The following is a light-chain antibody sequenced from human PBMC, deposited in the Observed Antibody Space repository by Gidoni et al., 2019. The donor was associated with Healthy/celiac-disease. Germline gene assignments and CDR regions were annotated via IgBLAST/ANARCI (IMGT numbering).Light chain of an antibody. Sequence: QSVLTQPPSVSGAPGKRVTISCTGSSSNIGAGYDVHWYQQLPGTAPNLLIYGNSNRPSGVPDRFSGSKSGTSASLAITGLQAEDEADYYCQSYDSSLSGSGVFGGGTKLTVL. CDR2: GNS. V-gene: IGLV1-40*01. J-gene: IGLJ2*01. CDR1: SSNIGAGYD. CDR3: QSYDSSLSGSGV.